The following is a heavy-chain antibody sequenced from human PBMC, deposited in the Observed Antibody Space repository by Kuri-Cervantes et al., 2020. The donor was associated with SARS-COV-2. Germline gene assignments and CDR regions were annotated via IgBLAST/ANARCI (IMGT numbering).Heavy chain of an antibody. CDR2: IYYDGSNK. CDR3: ARDQYSGYETYGMDV. V-gene: IGHV3-33*01. D-gene: IGHD5-12*01. CDR1: GFTFSLYG. Sequence: GGSLRLSCEASGFTFSLYGMHWVRQAPGKGLEWVAVIYYDGSNKYYADSVKGRFSISRDNSKNTLYLQMNSLRAEDTAVYHRARDQYSGYETYGMDVWGQGTTVTVSS. J-gene: IGHJ6*02.